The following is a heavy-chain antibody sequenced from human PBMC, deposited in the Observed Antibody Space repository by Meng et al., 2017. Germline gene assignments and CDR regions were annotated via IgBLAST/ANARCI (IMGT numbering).Heavy chain of an antibody. J-gene: IGHJ4*02. V-gene: IGHV4-4*02. CDR1: GGSISSSNW. CDR2: IYHSGST. D-gene: IGHD3-22*01. Sequence: QVQRQESGPGLVQPSGTLSLTCAVSGGSISSSNWWSWVRQPPGKGLEWIGEIYHSGSTNYNPSLKSRVTISVDKSKNQFSLKLSSVTAADTAVYYCARAGVGYYDSSGPYSYWGQGTLVTVSS. CDR3: ARAGVGYYDSSGPYSY.